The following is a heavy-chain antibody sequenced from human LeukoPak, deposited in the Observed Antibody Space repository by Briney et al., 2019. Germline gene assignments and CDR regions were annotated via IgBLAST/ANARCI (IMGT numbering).Heavy chain of an antibody. CDR3: ARYDLGYCSSTSCYPWFDP. Sequence: SGTLSLTCTVSGGSISSYYWSWIRQPPGKGLEWIGYIYYSGSTNYNPSLKSRVTISVDTSKNQFSLKLSSVTAADTAVYYCARYDLGYCSSTSCYPWFDPWGQGTLVTVSS. V-gene: IGHV4-59*01. CDR2: IYYSGST. D-gene: IGHD2-2*01. CDR1: GGSISSYY. J-gene: IGHJ5*02.